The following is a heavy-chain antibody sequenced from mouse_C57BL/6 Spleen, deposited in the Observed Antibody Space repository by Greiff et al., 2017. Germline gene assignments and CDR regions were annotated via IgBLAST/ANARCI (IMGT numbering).Heavy chain of an antibody. V-gene: IGHV1-22*01. Sequence: EVQLHQSGPELVKPGASVKMSCKASGYTFTDYNMHWVKQSHGKSLEWIGYINPNNGGTSYNQKFKGKATLTVNKSSSTAYMELRSLPSEDSAVYYCARPYYSNYFDYWGQGTTLTVSS. D-gene: IGHD2-5*01. CDR2: INPNNGGT. CDR3: ARPYYSNYFDY. CDR1: GYTFTDYN. J-gene: IGHJ2*01.